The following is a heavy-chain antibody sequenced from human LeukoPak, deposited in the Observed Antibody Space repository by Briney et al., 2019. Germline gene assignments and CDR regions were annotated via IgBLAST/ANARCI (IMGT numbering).Heavy chain of an antibody. Sequence: SVKVSCKASGGTFSSYAISWVRQAPGQGLEWMGGIIPIFGTANYAQKFQGRVTITADKSTSTAYMELSSLRSEDTAVYYCAREGVDADAFDIWGQGTMVTVSS. J-gene: IGHJ3*02. D-gene: IGHD3-10*01. CDR1: GGTFSSYA. V-gene: IGHV1-69*06. CDR3: AREGVDADAFDI. CDR2: IIPIFGTA.